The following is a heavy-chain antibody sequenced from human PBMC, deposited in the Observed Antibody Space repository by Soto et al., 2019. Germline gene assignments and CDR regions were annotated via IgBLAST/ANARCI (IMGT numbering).Heavy chain of an antibody. V-gene: IGHV3-21*01. Sequence: GGSLRLSCAASGFTFSSYSMNWVRQAPGKGLEWVSSISSSSSYIYYAGSVKGRFTISRDNAKNSLYLQMNSLRAEDTAVYYCARDGPRPADYDFWSGYYNYYYGMDVWGQGTTVTVSS. CDR3: ARDGPRPADYDFWSGYYNYYYGMDV. D-gene: IGHD3-3*01. CDR1: GFTFSSYS. J-gene: IGHJ6*02. CDR2: ISSSSSYI.